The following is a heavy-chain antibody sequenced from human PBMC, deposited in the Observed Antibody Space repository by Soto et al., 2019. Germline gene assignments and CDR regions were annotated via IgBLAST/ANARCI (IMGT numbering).Heavy chain of an antibody. CDR3: ARTAYSGSYCLDY. J-gene: IGHJ4*02. CDR1: GGSISRSSYF. CDR2: INHSGST. V-gene: IGHV4-39*07. Sequence: PSETLSLTCSVSGGSISRSSYFWGWIRQPPGKGLEWIGEINHSGSTNYNPSLKSRVTISVDTSKNQFSLKLSSVTAADTAVYYCARTAYSGSYCLDYWGQGTLVTVSS. D-gene: IGHD1-26*01.